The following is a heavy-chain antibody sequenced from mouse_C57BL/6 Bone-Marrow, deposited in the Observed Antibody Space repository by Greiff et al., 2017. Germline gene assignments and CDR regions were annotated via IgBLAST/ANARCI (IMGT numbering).Heavy chain of an antibody. V-gene: IGHV2-6*01. D-gene: IGHD2-4*01. Sequence: VQLVESGPGLVAPSQSLSITCTVSGFSLTSYGVDWVRQSPGKGLEWLGVIWGVGSTNYNSALKSRLSISKDNSKSQVFLKMNGLQTDDTAMYYCASIYYDYEAWFAYWGQGTLVTVSA. CDR3: ASIYYDYEAWFAY. J-gene: IGHJ3*01. CDR2: IWGVGST. CDR1: GFSLTSYG.